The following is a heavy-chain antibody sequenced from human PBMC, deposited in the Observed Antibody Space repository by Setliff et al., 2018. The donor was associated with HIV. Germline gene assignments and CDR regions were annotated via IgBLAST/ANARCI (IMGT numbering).Heavy chain of an antibody. CDR3: ARDNLYYNLYDGSPVYGMDV. CDR1: GYTFTRYS. D-gene: IGHD3-3*01. V-gene: IGHV7-4-1*02. J-gene: IGHJ6*02. Sequence: ASVKVSCKASGYTFTRYSMNWVRQAPGQGLEWMGWLNTNTWNPTYAQGFTGRFDFSRDNSKNSLYLQMNGLRVEDTGVYYCARDNLYYNLYDGSPVYGMDVWGQGTTVTVSS. CDR2: LNTNTWNP.